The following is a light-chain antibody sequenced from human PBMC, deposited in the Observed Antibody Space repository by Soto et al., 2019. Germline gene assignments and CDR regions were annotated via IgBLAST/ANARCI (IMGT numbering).Light chain of an antibody. Sequence: QSVLTQSASVSGSPGQSITIFCTGTSSDGGNYNYVSWYQQHPGKAPKLMIYDVSNRPSGVSNRFSGSKSGNTASLTISGLQAEDEADYYCSSYTSSSTPHYVFGTGTKVTVL. CDR2: DVS. V-gene: IGLV2-14*01. CDR1: SSDGGNYNY. J-gene: IGLJ1*01. CDR3: SSYTSSSTPHYV.